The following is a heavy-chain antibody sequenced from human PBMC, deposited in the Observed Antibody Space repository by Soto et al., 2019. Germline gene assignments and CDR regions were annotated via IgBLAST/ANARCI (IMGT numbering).Heavy chain of an antibody. Sequence: QVQLQESGPGLVKASETLSLTCAVSGDSISSPNWWSWYRQSPGKGLELIGEMSASGSSNYNPSLDGRVTISLDTSKNQFSLTLTSLTAADTAIYYCAREGFDHRPGYWGQGIPVSVSS. CDR2: MSASGSS. CDR3: AREGFDHRPGY. V-gene: IGHV4-4*02. CDR1: GDSISSPNW. J-gene: IGHJ4*02.